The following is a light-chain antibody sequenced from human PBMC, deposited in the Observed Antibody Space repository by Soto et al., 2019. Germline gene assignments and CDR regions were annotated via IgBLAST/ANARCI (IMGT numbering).Light chain of an antibody. CDR3: CSYAVGGSYV. V-gene: IGLV2-23*01. J-gene: IGLJ1*01. CDR1: SSDVGSYNF. Sequence: QSALTQPASVSGSPGQSVTISCTGTSSDVGSYNFVSWYQQHPGKAPKLMLYEGSKRPSGVSNRFSGSKSSNTASLTVSGLQAEDEADYYCCSYAVGGSYVFGTGTKVTVL. CDR2: EGS.